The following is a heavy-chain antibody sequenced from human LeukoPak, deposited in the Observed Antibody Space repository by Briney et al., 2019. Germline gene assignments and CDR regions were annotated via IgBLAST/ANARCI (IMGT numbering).Heavy chain of an antibody. Sequence: ASVRVSCKASRYAFTSYDINWVRQATGQGLEWMGWMNPNSGNTGYAQKFQGRVTMTRNTSITTAYMELTSLRSEDTDVYYCARSPVGHNAWFDPWGQGTLVTVSS. V-gene: IGHV1-8*01. CDR1: RYAFTSYD. CDR3: ARSPVGHNAWFDP. D-gene: IGHD1-26*01. CDR2: MNPNSGNT. J-gene: IGHJ5*02.